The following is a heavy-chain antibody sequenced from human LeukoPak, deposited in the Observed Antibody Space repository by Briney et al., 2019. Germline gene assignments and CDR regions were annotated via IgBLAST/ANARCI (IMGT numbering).Heavy chain of an antibody. CDR1: GFTVSSNY. Sequence: GGSLRLSCAASGFTVSSNYMSWVRQAPGKGLEWVSVIYSGGSTYYADSVKGRCTISRDNSKNTLYLQMNSLRAEDTAVYYCARASGGSDYFDYWGQGTLVTVSS. D-gene: IGHD3-10*01. V-gene: IGHV3-53*01. CDR3: ARASGGSDYFDY. J-gene: IGHJ4*02. CDR2: IYSGGST.